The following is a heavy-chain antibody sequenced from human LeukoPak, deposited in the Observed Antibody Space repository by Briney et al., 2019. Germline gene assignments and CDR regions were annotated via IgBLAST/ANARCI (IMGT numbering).Heavy chain of an antibody. CDR3: ARDIVYLTDEDYG. CDR2: INDSGRI. D-gene: IGHD4-17*01. J-gene: IGHJ4*02. V-gene: IGHV4-34*01. Sequence: SETLSLTCAVYGGSFSNYYWSWIRQPPGKGLEWIGEINDSGRINYNPSLMSRVTVSVDTSKNQFSLRLTSVTATDTAVYYCARDIVYLTDEDYGWGQGTLVTVSS. CDR1: GGSFSNYY.